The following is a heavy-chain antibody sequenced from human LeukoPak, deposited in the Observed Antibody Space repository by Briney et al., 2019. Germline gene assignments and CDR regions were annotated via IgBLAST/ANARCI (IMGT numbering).Heavy chain of an antibody. Sequence: SETLSLTCAVYGGSFGDYYWTWIRQPPGKGLEWIGEINHSGSPNNNPSLKSRVSISFDTSKNQFSLKLTSVTAADTAVYYCGSRRTAMFGVIKGPIDYWGQGTLVTVSS. CDR1: GGSFGDYY. CDR2: INHSGSP. J-gene: IGHJ4*02. CDR3: GSRRTAMFGVIKGPIDY. D-gene: IGHD3-3*01. V-gene: IGHV4-34*01.